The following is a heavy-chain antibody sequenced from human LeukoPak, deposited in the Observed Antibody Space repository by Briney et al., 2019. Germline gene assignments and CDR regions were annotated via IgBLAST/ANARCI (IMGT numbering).Heavy chain of an antibody. Sequence: GGSLRLSCAASGFTFSSYSMNWVRQAPGKGLEWVSSISSSSSYIYYADSVKGRFTISRDNAKNSLYLQMNSPRAEDTAVYYCARASPRTLRLGELSLGVWGQGTLVTVSS. J-gene: IGHJ4*02. V-gene: IGHV3-21*01. D-gene: IGHD3-16*02. CDR3: ARASPRTLRLGELSLGV. CDR2: ISSSSSYI. CDR1: GFTFSSYS.